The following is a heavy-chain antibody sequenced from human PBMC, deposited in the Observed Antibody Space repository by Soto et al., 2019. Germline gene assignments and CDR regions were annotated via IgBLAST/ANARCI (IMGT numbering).Heavy chain of an antibody. CDR3: ARADTTVFGVVIAVYYGMDV. CDR1: GGTFSSYA. J-gene: IGHJ6*02. CDR2: IIPIFGTA. V-gene: IGHV1-69*12. Sequence: QVQLVQSGAEVKKPGSSVKVSCKASGGTFSSYAISWVRQAPGQGLEWMGGIIPIFGTANYAQKFQGRVTITADEATSTAYMELSSLRSEDTAVYYCARADTTVFGVVIAVYYGMDVWGQGTTVTVSS. D-gene: IGHD3-3*01.